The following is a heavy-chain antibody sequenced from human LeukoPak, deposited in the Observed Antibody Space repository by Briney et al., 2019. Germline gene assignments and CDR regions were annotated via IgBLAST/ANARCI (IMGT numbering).Heavy chain of an antibody. J-gene: IGHJ4*02. Sequence: GESLRLSCAASGFTFSSFAMSWVRQAPGKGLEWVSTFSGSSGSTYYADSVKGRFSISRDNSKNTLYLQMNSLRAEDTAAYYCARSGLNRFDYWGQGTLVTVSS. CDR2: FSGSSGST. V-gene: IGHV3-23*01. D-gene: IGHD2-15*01. CDR3: ARSGLNRFDY. CDR1: GFTFSSFA.